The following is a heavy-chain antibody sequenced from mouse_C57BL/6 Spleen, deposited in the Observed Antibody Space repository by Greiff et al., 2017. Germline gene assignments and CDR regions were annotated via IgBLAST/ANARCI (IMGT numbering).Heavy chain of an antibody. Sequence: QVQLQQSGAELVRPGTSVKLSCKASGYTFTSYWMHWVKQRPGQGLEWIGVIDPSDSYTNYNQKFKGKATLTVDTSSSTAYMQLSSLTSEDSAVYYCAGLLREEFDYWGQGTTLTVSS. CDR2: IDPSDSYT. CDR1: GYTFTSYW. CDR3: AGLLREEFDY. D-gene: IGHD2-3*01. J-gene: IGHJ2*01. V-gene: IGHV1-59*01.